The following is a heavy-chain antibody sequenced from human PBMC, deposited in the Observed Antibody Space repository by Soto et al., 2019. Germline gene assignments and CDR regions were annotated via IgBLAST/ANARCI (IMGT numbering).Heavy chain of an antibody. CDR2: ISKTSSTI. J-gene: IGHJ4*02. V-gene: IGHV3-11*01. Sequence: QVQLVESGGGLVKPGGSLRLSCAASGFTFSGDYMSWIRQAPGKGLEWVSYISKTSSTIYYADAVKGRFTISRDNAKNSLFLQMNSLRAEDTAVYYCARGHFGAGRVLPGGYGYWGQGTLVTVSS. CDR3: ARGHFGAGRVLPGGYGY. CDR1: GFTFSGDY. D-gene: IGHD6-13*01.